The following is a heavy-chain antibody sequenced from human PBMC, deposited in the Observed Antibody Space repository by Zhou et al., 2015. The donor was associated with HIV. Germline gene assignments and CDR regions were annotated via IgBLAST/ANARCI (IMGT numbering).Heavy chain of an antibody. CDR2: ISADGADK. CDR1: AFTFRAYA. Sequence: QVQLVQSGGGVVQPGRALRLSCAASAFTFRAYAMHWVRQVPGKGMQWVAVISADGADKYYVQSVKGRFTISRDNSQNTLYLQMNSLTNDDTAVYYCARDRGNPDAFDIWGQGTVVAVSS. CDR3: ARDRGNPDAFDI. V-gene: IGHV3-30*04. J-gene: IGHJ3*02. D-gene: IGHD1-14*01.